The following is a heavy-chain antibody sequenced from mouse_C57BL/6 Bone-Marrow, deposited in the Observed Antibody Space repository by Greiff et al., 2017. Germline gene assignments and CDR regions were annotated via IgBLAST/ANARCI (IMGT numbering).Heavy chain of an antibody. CDR3: ARWGFGAWFAY. J-gene: IGHJ3*01. CDR1: GYTFTSYW. CDR2: IHPNSGST. Sequence: QVQLQQSGAELVKPGASVKLSCKASGYTFTSYWMHWVKQRPGQGLEWIGMIHPNSGSTNYNEKFKSKATLTVDKSSSTAYMQLSSLTSADSAVXYCARWGFGAWFAYWGQGTLVTVSA. D-gene: IGHD3-1*01. V-gene: IGHV1-64*01.